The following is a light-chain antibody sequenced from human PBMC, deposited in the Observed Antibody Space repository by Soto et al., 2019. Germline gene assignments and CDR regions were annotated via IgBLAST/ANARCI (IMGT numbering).Light chain of an antibody. Sequence: EIVLTQSPATLSLSPGERATLSCRASQNINSYLAWYQQKPGRSPRLLIYGASGRATGIPDRFGGSGSVTDSTLTISRLEPEDFAVYYCQHYGDSRTFGQGTKVDIK. J-gene: IGKJ1*01. CDR1: QNINSY. V-gene: IGKV3-20*01. CDR3: QHYGDSRT. CDR2: GAS.